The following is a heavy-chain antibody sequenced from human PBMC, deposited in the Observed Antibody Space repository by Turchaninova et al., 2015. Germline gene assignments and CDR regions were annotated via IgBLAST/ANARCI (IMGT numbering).Heavy chain of an antibody. J-gene: IGHJ4*02. CDR1: GFSFSTTGVG. D-gene: IGHD5-18*01. Sequence: QITLQESGPTLAKPTQTPTLTCPFSGFSFSTTGVGVGRFLQPPGKALQWLALIYWDDDKRYRPSLKSRLNSTKDTSKNQVVLTMTNMDPVDTATYYCTHRRQKGDSYGYWGQGVLVTVSS. CDR3: THRRQKGDSYGY. V-gene: IGHV2-5*02. CDR2: IYWDDDK.